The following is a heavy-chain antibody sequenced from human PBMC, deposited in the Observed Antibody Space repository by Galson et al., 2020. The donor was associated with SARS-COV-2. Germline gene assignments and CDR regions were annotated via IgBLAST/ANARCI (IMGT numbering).Heavy chain of an antibody. CDR3: AKRLTDNKSCFDY. CDR2: ISGSGTST. CDR1: GFTFSSYA. Sequence: GESLKISCAASGFTFSSYAMSWVRQAPGEGLEWVSAISGSGTSTYYADSVKGRFTISRDNSKNTLYLQMNSLRAEDTAVYYCAKRLTDNKSCFDYWGPGSLVTVAA. D-gene: IGHD2-21*02. J-gene: IGHJ4*02. V-gene: IGHV3-23*01.